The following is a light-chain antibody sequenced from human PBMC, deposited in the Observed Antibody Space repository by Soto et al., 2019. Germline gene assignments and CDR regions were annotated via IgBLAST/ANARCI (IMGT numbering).Light chain of an antibody. V-gene: IGKV2-24*01. CDR1: QSLVYSDGNTY. Sequence: DIVMTQTPLTSPVTLGQPASISCRSSQSLVYSDGNTYLSRLQQRPAQPPRLLIYRISDRFSGVRDRFSGSGAGTDFTLTISRVEAEDVGVYYCMQGTQFAYTFGQGTKLEIE. CDR2: RIS. J-gene: IGKJ2*01. CDR3: MQGTQFAYT.